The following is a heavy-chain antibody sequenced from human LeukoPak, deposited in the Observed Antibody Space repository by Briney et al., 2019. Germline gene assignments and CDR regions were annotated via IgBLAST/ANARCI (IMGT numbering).Heavy chain of an antibody. D-gene: IGHD2-21*02. Sequence: PGGSLRLSCAASGFTSSSYGMHWVRQAPGKGLEWVAFIRYDGSNKYYADSVKGRFTISRDNSKNTLYLQMNSLRAEDTAVYYCAKEYREVVTASDYWGQGTLVTVSS. V-gene: IGHV3-30*02. CDR2: IRYDGSNK. CDR1: GFTSSSYG. CDR3: AKEYREVVTASDY. J-gene: IGHJ4*02.